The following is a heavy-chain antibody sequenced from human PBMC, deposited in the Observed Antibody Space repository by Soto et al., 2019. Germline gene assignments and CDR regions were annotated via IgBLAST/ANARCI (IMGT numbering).Heavy chain of an antibody. Sequence: PGGSLRLSCAASGFTFSGYGMHWVRQAPGKGLEWVAIISYDGSNKYYADSVKGRFTISRDNSKNTLYLQMNSLRAEDTAVYYWAKVVGYSYGYFDYWGRGTMVTVSS. V-gene: IGHV3-30*18. D-gene: IGHD5-18*01. CDR3: AKVVGYSYGYFDY. CDR2: ISYDGSNK. J-gene: IGHJ4*02. CDR1: GFTFSGYG.